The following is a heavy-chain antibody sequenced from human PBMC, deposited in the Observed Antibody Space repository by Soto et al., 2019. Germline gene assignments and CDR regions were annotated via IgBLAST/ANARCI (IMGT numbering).Heavy chain of an antibody. CDR3: ATVHNWNDPKIFDY. CDR1: GYTLTELS. CDR2: FDPEDGET. V-gene: IGHV1-24*01. D-gene: IGHD1-20*01. Sequence: GPSVKVSCKVSGYTLTELSMHWVRQAPGKGLEWMGGFDPEDGETIYAQKFQGRVTMTEDTSTDTAYMELSSLRSEDTAMYYCATVHNWNDPKIFDYWGQGTLVTVSS. J-gene: IGHJ4*02.